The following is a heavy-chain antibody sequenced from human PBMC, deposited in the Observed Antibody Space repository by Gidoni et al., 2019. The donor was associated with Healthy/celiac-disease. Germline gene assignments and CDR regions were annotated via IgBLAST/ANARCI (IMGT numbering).Heavy chain of an antibody. J-gene: IGHJ6*03. CDR2: ISSSSSYI. Sequence: EVQLVESGGGLVKPGGSLRLSCAASGFTFSSYSMNWVRQAPGKGLEWVSSISSSSSYIYYADSVKGRFTISRDNAKNSLYLQMNSLRAEDTAVYYCAREGTPVVVPAAMLDYYYYMDVWGKGTTVTVSS. V-gene: IGHV3-21*01. CDR3: AREGTPVVVPAAMLDYYYYMDV. CDR1: GFTFSSYS. D-gene: IGHD2-2*01.